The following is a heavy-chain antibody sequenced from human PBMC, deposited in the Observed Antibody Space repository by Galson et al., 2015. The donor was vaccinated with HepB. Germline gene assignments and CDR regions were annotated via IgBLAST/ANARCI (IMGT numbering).Heavy chain of an antibody. CDR2: INPHSGGT. CDR3: ASAACTYTTSCSPDFP. V-gene: IGHV1-2*02. Sequence: SVKVSCKASGYTFTGYYIHWVRLVPGQGLEWMGWINPHSGGTNYAQKFQGRVTMTRDTSISTAYMELSSLRSDDTAVYYCASAACTYTTSCSPDFPWGQGTLVTVSS. J-gene: IGHJ5*02. D-gene: IGHD3-16*01. CDR1: GYTFTGYY.